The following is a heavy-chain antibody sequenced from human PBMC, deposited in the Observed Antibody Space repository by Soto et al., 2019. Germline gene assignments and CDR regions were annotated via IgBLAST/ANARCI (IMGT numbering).Heavy chain of an antibody. CDR1: GFTFSSYD. CDR3: ARAMYYYGSGSYKACGMDV. CDR2: IGTAGDT. J-gene: IGHJ6*02. Sequence: GGSLRLSCAASGFTFSSYDMHWVRQATGKGLEWVSAIGTAGDTYYPGSVKGRFTISRENAKNSLYLQMNSPRAEDTAVYYCARAMYYYGSGSYKACGMDVWGQGTTVTVSS. V-gene: IGHV3-13*01. D-gene: IGHD3-10*01.